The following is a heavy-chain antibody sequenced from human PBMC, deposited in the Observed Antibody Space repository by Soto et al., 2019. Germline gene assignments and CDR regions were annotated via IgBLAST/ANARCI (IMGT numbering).Heavy chain of an antibody. V-gene: IGHV4-59*01. CDR3: ARITYSSSWYWFDP. D-gene: IGHD6-13*01. CDR2: IYYSGST. CDR1: GGSISSYY. Sequence: SETLSLTCTVSGGSISSYYWSWIRQPPGKGLEWIGYIYYSGSTNYNPSLKSRVTISVDTSKNQFSLKLSSVTAADTAVYYCARITYSSSWYWFDPWGQGTLVTVSS. J-gene: IGHJ5*02.